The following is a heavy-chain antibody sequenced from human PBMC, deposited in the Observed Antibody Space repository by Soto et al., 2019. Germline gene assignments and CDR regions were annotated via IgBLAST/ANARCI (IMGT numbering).Heavy chain of an antibody. Sequence: ASVKVSCKTSEFTFTDYYIHWVRQAPGQGLEWMGWINPNSGGTDYGQKFQGRVTVTRDTSIGTAHMELRGLRSDDTAVYYCAREKIVGANPFDYWGQGTLVTVSS. V-gene: IGHV1-2*02. CDR1: EFTFTDYY. CDR3: AREKIVGANPFDY. CDR2: INPNSGGT. D-gene: IGHD1-26*01. J-gene: IGHJ4*02.